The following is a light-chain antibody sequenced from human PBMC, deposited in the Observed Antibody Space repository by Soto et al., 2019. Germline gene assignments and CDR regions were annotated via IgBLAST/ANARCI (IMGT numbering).Light chain of an antibody. V-gene: IGKV3-15*01. J-gene: IGKJ1*01. CDR2: GAS. Sequence: EIVMTQSPATLSVSPGERATLSCRASQSVSSNFAWYQQKPGQAPRLLIYGASTRATAIPARFSGSGSETEFTLTISSLQSEDFAVYYCQQYNNWPPTFGQGTKVEIK. CDR1: QSVSSN. CDR3: QQYNNWPPT.